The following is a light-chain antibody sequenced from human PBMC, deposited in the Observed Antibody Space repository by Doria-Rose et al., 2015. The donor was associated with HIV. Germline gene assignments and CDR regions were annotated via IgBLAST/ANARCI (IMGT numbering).Light chain of an antibody. V-gene: IGKV3-15*01. CDR1: QSISTN. CDR2: GAS. J-gene: IGKJ1*01. CDR3: QQYNDWPRT. Sequence: TQSPATLSVSPGERVTLSCRASQSISTNLAWYQQKPGQAPRLLIYGASTRATGIPARFSGSGSGTNFTLTISSLQSEDFAVYFCQQYNDWPRTFGQGTKVEIK.